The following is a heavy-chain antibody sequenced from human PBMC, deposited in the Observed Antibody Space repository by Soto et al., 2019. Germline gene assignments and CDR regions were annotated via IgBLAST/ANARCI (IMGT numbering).Heavy chain of an antibody. CDR3: ARAHCSGGSCYSSPFDY. V-gene: IGHV3-33*01. D-gene: IGHD2-15*01. Sequence: GGSLRLSCAASGFTFSSYGMHWVRQAPGKGLEWVAVIWYDGSNKYYADSVKGRFTISRDNSKNTLYLQMNSLRAEDTAVYYCARAHCSGGSCYSSPFDYWGQGTLVTVSS. CDR1: GFTFSSYG. J-gene: IGHJ4*02. CDR2: IWYDGSNK.